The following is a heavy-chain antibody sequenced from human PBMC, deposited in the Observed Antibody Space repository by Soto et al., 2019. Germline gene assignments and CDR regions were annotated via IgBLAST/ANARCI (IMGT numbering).Heavy chain of an antibody. J-gene: IGHJ4*02. Sequence: PGGSLRLSCAASGFTFSNYGMHWVRQAPGKGLGWVAIIWYDGNNKYYADSVKGRFTVSRDNSKNTLYLQMNSLRAEDTAVYYCARLSSRYYYDTYGSAYWGQGTLVTVSS. D-gene: IGHD3-22*01. CDR1: GFTFSNYG. CDR3: ARLSSRYYYDTYGSAY. V-gene: IGHV3-33*01. CDR2: IWYDGNNK.